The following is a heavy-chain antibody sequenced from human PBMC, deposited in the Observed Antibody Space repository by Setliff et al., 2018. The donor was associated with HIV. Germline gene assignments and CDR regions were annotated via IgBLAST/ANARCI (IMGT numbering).Heavy chain of an antibody. CDR1: GGTFSRDA. CDR3: ASGKGVGGVIITGGLDV. Sequence: ASVKVSCKASGGTFSRDAISWVRQAPGQRLEWMGWINAGNDNTKYSQKFQGRVTMTRDTSISTAYMELSSLTSEDTGVYYCASGKGVGGVIITGGLDVWGKGTTVTVSS. D-gene: IGHD3-10*01. CDR2: INAGNDNT. V-gene: IGHV1-3*01. J-gene: IGHJ6*04.